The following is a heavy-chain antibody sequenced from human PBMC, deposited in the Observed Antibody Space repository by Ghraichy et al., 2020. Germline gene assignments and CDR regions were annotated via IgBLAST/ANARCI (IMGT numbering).Heavy chain of an antibody. V-gene: IGHV6-1*01. CDR2: TYYRSKWNN. CDR3: AAVGARAGAFDF. J-gene: IGHJ3*01. D-gene: IGHD6-19*01. Sequence: SETLSLTCAIPGDSVSSNTAAWNWIRQSPSRGLEWLGRTYYRSKWNNDYAVSVKSRITINPDTSKNQFSLHLNSVTPEDTAVYYCAAVGARAGAFDFWGQGTRVTVSS. CDR1: GDSVSSNTAA.